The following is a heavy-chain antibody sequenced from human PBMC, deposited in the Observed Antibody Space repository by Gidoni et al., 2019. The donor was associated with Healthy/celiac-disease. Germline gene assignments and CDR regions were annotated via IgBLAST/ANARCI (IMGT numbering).Heavy chain of an antibody. J-gene: IGHJ5*02. Sequence: QVQLVASGGGVVQPGRSLSLSCAASGFTFSSYGMHWVRQAPGKGLEWVAVISYDGSNKYYADSVKGRFTISRDNSKNTLYLQMNSLRAEDTAVYYCAKEAYGGNFNWFDPWGQGTLVTVSS. D-gene: IGHD4-17*01. CDR3: AKEAYGGNFNWFDP. V-gene: IGHV3-30*18. CDR2: ISYDGSNK. CDR1: GFTFSSYG.